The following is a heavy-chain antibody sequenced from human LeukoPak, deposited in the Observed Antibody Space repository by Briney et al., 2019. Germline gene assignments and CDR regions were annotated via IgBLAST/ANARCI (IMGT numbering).Heavy chain of an antibody. CDR1: GYTFTYYY. CDR3: ARGPYSSGWYGLDY. D-gene: IGHD6-19*01. V-gene: IGHV1-46*01. Sequence: ASVKVSCKASGYTFTYYYIYGVRQAPGQGLEWMGLINPSGGSTRYAQNFQGRVTMTRDTSTSTVSMELSSLRSEDTAMYYCARGPYSSGWYGLDYWGQGTLVTVSS. J-gene: IGHJ4*02. CDR2: INPSGGST.